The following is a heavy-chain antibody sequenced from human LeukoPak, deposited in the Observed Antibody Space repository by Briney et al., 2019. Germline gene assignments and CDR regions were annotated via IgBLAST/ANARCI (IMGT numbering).Heavy chain of an antibody. Sequence: SETLSLTCTVSGGSISSSSYYWGWLRQPPGKGLEWIGRIYYSGSTYYNPSLKSQVTISVDTSKNQFSLKLSSVTAADTAVYYCARRKGDYDILTGYYSDTNNLFDPWGQGTIVTVSS. D-gene: IGHD3-9*01. CDR3: ARRKGDYDILTGYYSDTNNLFDP. CDR1: GGSISSSSYY. J-gene: IGHJ5*02. CDR2: IYYSGST. V-gene: IGHV4-39*01.